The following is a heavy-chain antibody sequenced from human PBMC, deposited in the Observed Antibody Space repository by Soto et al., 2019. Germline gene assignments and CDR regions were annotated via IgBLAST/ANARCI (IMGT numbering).Heavy chain of an antibody. Sequence: SQTLSLTCIISGDSISSNSAASNWIRQSPSRGLEWLGRTYYRSKWYNDYAVYVKSRITINPDTSKNQFSLQLNSVTPEDTAVYYCARDQGYSSSFNWFDPWGQGTLVTVSS. V-gene: IGHV6-1*01. D-gene: IGHD6-6*01. CDR3: ARDQGYSSSFNWFDP. CDR1: GDSISSNSAA. J-gene: IGHJ5*02. CDR2: TYYRSKWYN.